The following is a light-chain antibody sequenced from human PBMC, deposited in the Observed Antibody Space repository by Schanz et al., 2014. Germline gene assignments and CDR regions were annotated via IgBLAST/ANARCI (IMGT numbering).Light chain of an antibody. J-gene: IGLJ2*01. CDR1: SSNIGAGYD. Sequence: QSVLTQPPSVSGAPGQRVTISCTGSSSNIGAGYDVHWYQQLPGTAPKLLIHGDTNRPSGVPDRFSGSKSGTSASLAISGLQSEDEAHYYCAAWDDSLNGHVVFGGGTKLTVL. CDR3: AAWDDSLNGHVV. CDR2: GDT. V-gene: IGLV1-40*01.